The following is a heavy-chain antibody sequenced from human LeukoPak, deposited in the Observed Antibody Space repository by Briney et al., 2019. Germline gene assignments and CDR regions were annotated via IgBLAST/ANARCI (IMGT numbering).Heavy chain of an antibody. J-gene: IGHJ4*02. CDR1: GFTFSSYA. D-gene: IGHD3-10*01. V-gene: IGHV3-23*01. CDR3: ATRMVRGVSFDY. CDR2: ISGSGGST. Sequence: GGSLRLSCAASGFTFSSYAMSWVRQAPGKGLEWVSAISGSGGSTYYADSVKGRFTISRDNSKNTLYLQMNSLIAEDTAVYYCATRMVRGVSFDYWGQGTLVTVSS.